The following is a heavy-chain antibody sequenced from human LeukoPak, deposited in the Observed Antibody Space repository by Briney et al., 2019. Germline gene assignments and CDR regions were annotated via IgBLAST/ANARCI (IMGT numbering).Heavy chain of an antibody. V-gene: IGHV3-48*01. CDR3: ARSNSGSYFELYYYYMDV. Sequence: GRSLRLSCAASGFTFSSYSMNWVRQAPGKGLEWVSYISSSSSTIYYADSVKGRFTISRDNAKNSLYLQMNSLRAEDTAVYYCARSNSGSYFELYYYYMDVWGKGTTVTVSS. J-gene: IGHJ6*03. CDR1: GFTFSSYS. D-gene: IGHD1-26*01. CDR2: ISSSSSTI.